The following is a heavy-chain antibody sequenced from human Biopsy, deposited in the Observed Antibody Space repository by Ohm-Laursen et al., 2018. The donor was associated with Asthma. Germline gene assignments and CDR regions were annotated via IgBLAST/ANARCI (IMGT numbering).Heavy chain of an antibody. CDR3: AKASSSGWSAPLDY. CDR1: GFVFDDYA. D-gene: IGHD6-19*01. V-gene: IGHV3-9*01. Sequence: SLRLSCTASGFVFDDYALHWVRQTPGKGLEWVSSIIWNGARVDYADAVKGRFTISRDNAKNSLYLQMNTLKTEDTAIYFCAKASSSGWSAPLDYWGQGVLVTVSS. J-gene: IGHJ4*02. CDR2: IIWNGARV.